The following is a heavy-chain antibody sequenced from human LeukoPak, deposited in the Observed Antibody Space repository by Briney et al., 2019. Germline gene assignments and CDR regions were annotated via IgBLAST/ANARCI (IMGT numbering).Heavy chain of an antibody. CDR2: IDWDDDK. Sequence: SGPALVKPTQTLTLTCTFSGFSLSTSGMCVSWIRQPPGKALEWLARIDWDDDKYYSTSLKTRLTISKDTSKNQVVLTMTNMDPADTATYYCARTPHMYYYDSSGSTNYFGYWGQGTLVTVSS. CDR3: ARTPHMYYYDSSGSTNYFGY. V-gene: IGHV2-70*11. J-gene: IGHJ4*02. D-gene: IGHD3-22*01. CDR1: GFSLSTSGMC.